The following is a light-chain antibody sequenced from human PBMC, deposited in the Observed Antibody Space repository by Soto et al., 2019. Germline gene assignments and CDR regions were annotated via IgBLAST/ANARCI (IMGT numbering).Light chain of an antibody. CDR1: QTLSNSF. Sequence: EIVLAQSPGTLSLYPGERATLSCRASQTLSNSFIAWYQQKPGQAPRLLIYDTSSRATGVPDRYSASGSGTDFTLTISRLEPEDFAVFFCQQYGTSEIIFGQGARLEV. V-gene: IGKV3-20*01. CDR3: QQYGTSEII. J-gene: IGKJ5*01. CDR2: DTS.